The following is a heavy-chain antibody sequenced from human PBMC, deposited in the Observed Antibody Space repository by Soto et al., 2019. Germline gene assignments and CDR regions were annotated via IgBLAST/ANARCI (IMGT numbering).Heavy chain of an antibody. CDR3: ARDTGLRSSGWSYYFDF. D-gene: IGHD6-13*01. CDR2: ISGSGGTI. V-gene: IGHV3-48*02. J-gene: IGHJ4*02. CDR1: GFTLSSDS. Sequence: EVQLVESGGGLVQPGGSLRLSCAASGFTLSSDSMHWVRQAPGKGLEWVSYISGSGGTIYYADSVKGRFTISRDNAKNSLSVQMNSLRDEDTAVYFCARDTGLRSSGWSYYFDFRGQGTLVTVSS.